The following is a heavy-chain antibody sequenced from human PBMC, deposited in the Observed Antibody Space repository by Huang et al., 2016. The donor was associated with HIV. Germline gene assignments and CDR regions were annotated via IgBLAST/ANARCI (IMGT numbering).Heavy chain of an antibody. CDR1: GGSFSGYF. J-gene: IGHJ5*01. CDR3: AREIMISFGGPFDS. D-gene: IGHD3-16*01. CDR2: INHAGGT. Sequence: QVQLEQWGAGLLKPSETLSLTCAVYGGSFSGYFWYWIRQSPGKGLEWIGQINHAGGTDYNPSLKSRATISVDTSKNQFSLKLTSVTAADTAIYYCAREIMISFGGPFDSWGHGNLVTVSS. V-gene: IGHV4-34*02.